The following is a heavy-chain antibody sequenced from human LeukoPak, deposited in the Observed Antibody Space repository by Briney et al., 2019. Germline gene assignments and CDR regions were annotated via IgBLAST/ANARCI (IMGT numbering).Heavy chain of an antibody. Sequence: GGSLRLSCAASGFTFSSYAMSWVRQAPGKGLEWVSAISGSGGSTYYADSVKGRFTISRDNAKNTVSLQMNSLRAEDTGVYYCARAPSEIGGYYPEYFRHWGQGTLVIVSS. CDR2: ISGSGGST. CDR1: GFTFSSYA. J-gene: IGHJ1*01. D-gene: IGHD3-22*01. V-gene: IGHV3-23*01. CDR3: ARAPSEIGGYYPEYFRH.